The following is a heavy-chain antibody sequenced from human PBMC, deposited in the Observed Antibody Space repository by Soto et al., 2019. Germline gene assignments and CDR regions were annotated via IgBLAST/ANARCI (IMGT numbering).Heavy chain of an antibody. J-gene: IGHJ4*02. V-gene: IGHV4-30-2*01. D-gene: IGHD6-19*01. CDR2: IYHSGST. Sequence: QLQLQESGSGLVKPSQTLSLTCAVSGGSISSGGYSWSWIRQPPGKGLEYIGYIYHSGSTYYNPSLKSRVTISVDRSKNQFSLTLSSVTAAGTAVYYCARVRSGWGIDYWGQGTLVTVSS. CDR1: GGSISSGGYS. CDR3: ARVRSGWGIDY.